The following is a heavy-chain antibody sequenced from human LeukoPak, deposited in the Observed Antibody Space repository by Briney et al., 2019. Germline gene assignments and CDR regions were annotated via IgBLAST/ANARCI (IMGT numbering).Heavy chain of an antibody. V-gene: IGHV3-48*03. Sequence: PGGSLRLSCTASDFTFSSSEMNWLRQAPGKGLEWVSYISSLGTKIYYADSVKGRFTMSRDNAKNSLYLQMNSLTAEDTAIYYCARVRVTTGGDACDIWGHGTMVTVSS. CDR2: ISSLGTKI. D-gene: IGHD4-11*01. J-gene: IGHJ3*02. CDR1: DFTFSSSE. CDR3: ARVRVTTGGDACDI.